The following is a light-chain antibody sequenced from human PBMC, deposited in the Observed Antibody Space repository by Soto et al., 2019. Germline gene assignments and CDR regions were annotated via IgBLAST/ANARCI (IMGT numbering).Light chain of an antibody. Sequence: EIVLTQSPGTLSLSPGERASRSCRASQSVSSSYLAWYQQKPGQDPRLLIYDASERATGIPARFSGSGSGTHFTLTISRLEPEDFAVYYCQQYGSSPGTFGQGTKVDIK. CDR1: QSVSSSY. V-gene: IGKV3-20*01. J-gene: IGKJ1*01. CDR3: QQYGSSPGT. CDR2: DAS.